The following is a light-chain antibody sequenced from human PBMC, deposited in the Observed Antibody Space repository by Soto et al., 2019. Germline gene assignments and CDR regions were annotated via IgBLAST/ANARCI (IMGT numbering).Light chain of an antibody. CDR3: QQYGRSLLT. J-gene: IGKJ4*01. Sequence: IVLTQSPGTLSLSPGERATLSCRASQSVRSNNLAWYQQKPGQAPSLLIYGASSRATGIPDRFSGSGSGTDFTLTISRLEPEDFAVYYCQQYGRSLLTFGGGTKVEIK. CDR2: GAS. CDR1: QSVRSNN. V-gene: IGKV3-20*01.